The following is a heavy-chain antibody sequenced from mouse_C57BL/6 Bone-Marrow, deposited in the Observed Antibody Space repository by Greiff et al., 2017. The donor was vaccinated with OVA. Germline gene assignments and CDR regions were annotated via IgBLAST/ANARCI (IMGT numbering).Heavy chain of an antibody. Sequence: EVQVVESGGGLVKPGGSLKLSCAASGFTFSSYAMSWVRQTPEKRLEWVATISDGGSYTYYPDNVQGRFTISRDNAKNNLYLQMSHLKSEDTAMYYCAREDYWGQGTTLTVSS. J-gene: IGHJ2*01. CDR1: GFTFSSYA. CDR2: ISDGGSYT. V-gene: IGHV5-4*01. CDR3: AREDY.